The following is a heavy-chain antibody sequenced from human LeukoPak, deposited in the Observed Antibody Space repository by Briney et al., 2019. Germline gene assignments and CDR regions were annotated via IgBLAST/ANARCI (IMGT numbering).Heavy chain of an antibody. D-gene: IGHD5-24*01. J-gene: IGHJ4*02. CDR3: ARGRDGYNPGVY. CDR2: INHGGSS. CDR1: GGSFSGYY. V-gene: IGHV4-34*01. Sequence: PSETLSLTCAVYGGSFSGYYWSWIRQPPGKGLEWIGEINHGGSSNYNPSLKSRVTISVDTSKNQFSLKLSSVTAADTAVYYCARGRDGYNPGVYWGQGTLVTVSS.